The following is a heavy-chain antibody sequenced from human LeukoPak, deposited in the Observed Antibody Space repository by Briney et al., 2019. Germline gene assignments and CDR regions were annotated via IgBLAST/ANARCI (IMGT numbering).Heavy chain of an antibody. Sequence: GGSLRLSCAAFGFTFSSHAMSWVRQGPGEGLEGGAVSSGSGGSTYYADSVKGRFTISRDNSQNTLFLQMNSLRAEDTAIYYCAKSPIVVIRMAPHFDYWGQGILVTVSS. V-gene: IGHV3-23*01. CDR3: AKSPIVVIRMAPHFDY. CDR1: GFTFSSHA. D-gene: IGHD3-22*01. CDR2: SSGSGGST. J-gene: IGHJ4*02.